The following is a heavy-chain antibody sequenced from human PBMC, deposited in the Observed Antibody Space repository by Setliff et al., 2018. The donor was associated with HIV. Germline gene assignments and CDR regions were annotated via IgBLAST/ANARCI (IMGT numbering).Heavy chain of an antibody. D-gene: IGHD3-3*01. V-gene: IGHV4-39*01. CDR2: IHSSGTT. CDR3: ARHKTNYDFYAFDV. CDR1: GGSFSSSTYS. Sequence: SETLSLTCTVSGGSFSSSTYSWGWIRQPPGLGLEWIGSIHSSGTTDYNPSLKSRVAMSVDTSRSQFSLKLMSVTAADTAVYYCARHKTNYDFYAFDVWGQGTMVTVSS. J-gene: IGHJ3*01.